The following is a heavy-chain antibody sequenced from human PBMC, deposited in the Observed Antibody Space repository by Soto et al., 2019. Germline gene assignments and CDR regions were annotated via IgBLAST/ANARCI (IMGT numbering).Heavy chain of an antibody. CDR1: GYTFTSYA. V-gene: IGHV1-3*01. D-gene: IGHD6-13*01. J-gene: IGHJ4*02. CDR3: ARDPGSSSWYAPGPY. Sequence: GASVKVSCKASGYTFTSYAMHWVRQAPGQRLEWMGWINAGNGNTKYSQKFQGRVTITRDTSASTAYMELSSLRSEDTAVYYCARDPGSSSWYAPGPYWGQGTLVTVSS. CDR2: INAGNGNT.